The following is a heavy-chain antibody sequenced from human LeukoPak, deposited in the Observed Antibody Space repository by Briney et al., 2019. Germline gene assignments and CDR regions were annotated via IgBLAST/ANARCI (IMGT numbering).Heavy chain of an antibody. V-gene: IGHV3-15*01. CDR3: TTDVPARGVPSLNWFDS. CDR1: GFTFSNAW. CDR2: IKSKTDGGTT. J-gene: IGHJ5*01. Sequence: GGSLRLSCAASGFTFSNAWMSWVRQAPGKGLEWVGRIKSKTDGGTTDYAAPVKGRFTISRDDSKNTLYLQMNSLKTEGTAVYYCTTDVPARGVPSLNWFDSWGQGTLVTVSS. D-gene: IGHD3-10*01.